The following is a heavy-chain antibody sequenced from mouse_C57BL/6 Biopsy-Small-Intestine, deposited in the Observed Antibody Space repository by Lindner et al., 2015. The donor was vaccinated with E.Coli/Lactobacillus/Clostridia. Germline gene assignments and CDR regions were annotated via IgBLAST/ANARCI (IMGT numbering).Heavy chain of an antibody. J-gene: IGHJ1*03. CDR3: ARNLYYGSSYWYFDV. CDR1: GYSFTTYW. Sequence: VQLQESGAELVKPGASVKLSCKASGYSFTTYWIQWVKQRPGQGLVWIGEIDPSDSHTNYNQNFKDKATLTVDTSSSTVYMQLSSLTSEDSAVYYCARNLYYGSSYWYFDVWGTGTTVTASS. D-gene: IGHD1-1*01. V-gene: IGHV1-50*01. CDR2: IDPSDSHT.